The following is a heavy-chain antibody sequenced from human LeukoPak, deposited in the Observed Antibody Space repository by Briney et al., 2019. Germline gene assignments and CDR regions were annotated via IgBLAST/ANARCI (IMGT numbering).Heavy chain of an antibody. J-gene: IGHJ5*02. D-gene: IGHD2-15*01. Sequence: SETLSLTCTVSGGSISSSSYYWGWIRQPPGKGLEWIGSIYYSGSTNYNPSLKSRVTMSVDTSKNQFSLKLSSVTAADTAVYYCARGRYCSGGSCYSSWFDPWGQGTLVTVSS. V-gene: IGHV4-39*07. CDR1: GGSISSSSYY. CDR3: ARGRYCSGGSCYSSWFDP. CDR2: IYYSGST.